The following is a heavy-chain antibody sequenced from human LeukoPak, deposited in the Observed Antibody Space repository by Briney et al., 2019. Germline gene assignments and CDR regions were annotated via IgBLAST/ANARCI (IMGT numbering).Heavy chain of an antibody. CDR3: AGTYYDILTGYHARDYYGMDV. CDR2: IYYSGST. Sequence: SQTLSLTCTVSGGSISSGGYYWSWIRQHPGKGLEWIGYIYYSGSTNYNPSLKSRVTISVDTSKNQFSLKLSSVTAADTAVYYCAGTYYDILTGYHARDYYGMDVWGQGTTVTVSS. V-gene: IGHV4-31*03. CDR1: GGSISSGGYY. D-gene: IGHD3-9*01. J-gene: IGHJ6*02.